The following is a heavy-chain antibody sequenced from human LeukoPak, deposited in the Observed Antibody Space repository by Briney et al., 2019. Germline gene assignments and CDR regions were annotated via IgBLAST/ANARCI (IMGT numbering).Heavy chain of an antibody. J-gene: IGHJ4*02. D-gene: IGHD6-19*01. V-gene: IGHV1-18*01. CDR1: GGTFSSYA. CDR2: ISAYNGNT. Sequence: ASVKVSCKASGGTFSSYAISWVRQAPGQGLEWMGWISAYNGNTNYAQKLQGRVTMTTDTSTSTAYMELRSLRSDDTAVYYCARPGYSSGWYAYWGQGTLVTVSS. CDR3: ARPGYSSGWYAY.